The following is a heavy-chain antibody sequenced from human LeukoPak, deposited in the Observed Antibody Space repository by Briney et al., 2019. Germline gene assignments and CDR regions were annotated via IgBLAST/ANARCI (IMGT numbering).Heavy chain of an antibody. CDR1: GGSISSSSYY. J-gene: IGHJ4*02. CDR3: ARGHEPGIAAVRFDY. V-gene: IGHV4-39*01. D-gene: IGHD6-13*01. Sequence: SETLSLTCTVSGGSISSSSYYWGWIRQPPGKGLEWIGSIYYSGSTYYNPSLKSRVTISVDTSKNQFSLKLSSVTAADTAVYYCARGHEPGIAAVRFDYWGQGTLVTVSS. CDR2: IYYSGST.